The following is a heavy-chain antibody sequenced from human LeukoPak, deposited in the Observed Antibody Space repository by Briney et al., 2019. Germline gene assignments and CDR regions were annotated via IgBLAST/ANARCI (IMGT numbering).Heavy chain of an antibody. Sequence: GASVKVSCKASGGTFSSYAISWVRQAPGQGLEWMGRIIPILGIANYAQKFQGRVTITADKSTSTAYMELSSLRSEDTAVYYCAKDCGGDCYGVDYWGQGTLVTVSS. CDR1: GGTFSSYA. D-gene: IGHD2-21*02. V-gene: IGHV1-69*04. CDR3: AKDCGGDCYGVDY. CDR2: IIPILGIA. J-gene: IGHJ4*02.